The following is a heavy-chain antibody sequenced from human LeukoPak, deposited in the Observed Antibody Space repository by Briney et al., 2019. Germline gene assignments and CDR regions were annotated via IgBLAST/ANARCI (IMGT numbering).Heavy chain of an antibody. D-gene: IGHD6-13*01. V-gene: IGHV1-8*01. Sequence: ASVKVSCKASGYTFTSYDINWVRQATGQGLEWMGWMNPNSGNTGYAQKFQGRVTMTRNTSISTAYMELSSLRSEDTAVYYCARGLDSSSWFAVYYYYYMDVWGKGTTVTVSS. CDR1: GYTFTSYD. J-gene: IGHJ6*03. CDR2: MNPNSGNT. CDR3: ARGLDSSSWFAVYYYYYMDV.